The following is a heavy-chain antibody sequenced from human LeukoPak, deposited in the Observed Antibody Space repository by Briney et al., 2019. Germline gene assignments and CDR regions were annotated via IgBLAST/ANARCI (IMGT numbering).Heavy chain of an antibody. CDR2: IRTYNGNT. CDR3: AKEEWGFGEFPLFMDV. J-gene: IGHJ6*03. Sequence: ASVKVSCKASGYTFTSYGINWVRQAPGQGLEWMGWIRTYNGNTNYAQKLQGRVTMTTDTSTRTAYMELRSLRSDDTAVYYCAKEEWGFGEFPLFMDVWGKGTTVTISS. CDR1: GYTFTSYG. V-gene: IGHV1-18*01. D-gene: IGHD3-10*01.